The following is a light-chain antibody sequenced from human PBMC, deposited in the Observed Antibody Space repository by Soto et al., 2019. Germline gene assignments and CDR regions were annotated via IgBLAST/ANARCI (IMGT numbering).Light chain of an antibody. CDR2: GAS. Sequence: EIVLTQSPGTLSLSPGERAPLSCRTSQTLSSSYLAWYQKKPGQAPRLLIHGASTRATGFPARFSGSGSGTDFTLTISSLQPEDFAVYYCQQYNNWPWTVGQGTKVDIK. J-gene: IGKJ1*01. CDR3: QQYNNWPWT. V-gene: IGKV3D-7*01. CDR1: QTLSSSY.